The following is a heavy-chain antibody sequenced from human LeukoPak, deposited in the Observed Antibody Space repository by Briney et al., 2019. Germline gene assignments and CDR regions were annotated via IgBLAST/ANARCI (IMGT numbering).Heavy chain of an antibody. CDR3: ARSRDGYKRFDS. J-gene: IGHJ4*02. CDR2: ISGSGDTT. D-gene: IGHD5-24*01. Sequence: GVSLRRSCAASGFTFSSYAMTWVRQAPGKGLEWVSVISGSGDTTYYADSVKGRFTISRDNSKNTLYLQMNSLRAEDTAVYFCARSRDGYKRFDSWGQGTLVTVFS. CDR1: GFTFSSYA. V-gene: IGHV3-23*01.